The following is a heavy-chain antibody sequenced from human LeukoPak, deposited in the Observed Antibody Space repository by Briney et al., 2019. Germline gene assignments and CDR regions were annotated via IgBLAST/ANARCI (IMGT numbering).Heavy chain of an antibody. CDR3: AREGSSSTPPFGY. CDR2: IKQDGSEK. D-gene: IGHD6-6*01. Sequence: GGSLRLSCAASGFTFSSYWMSWVRQAPGKGLEWVANIKQDGSEKYYVDSVKGRFTISRDNAENSLYLQIKSLRAEDTAVYYCAREGSSSTPPFGYWGQGALVTVSS. CDR1: GFTFSSYW. J-gene: IGHJ4*02. V-gene: IGHV3-7*01.